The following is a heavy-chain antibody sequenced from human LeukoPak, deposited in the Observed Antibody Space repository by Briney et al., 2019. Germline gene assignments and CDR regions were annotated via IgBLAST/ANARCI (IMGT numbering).Heavy chain of an antibody. CDR2: IYTSGST. CDR1: GGSISSGSYY. J-gene: IGHJ4*02. D-gene: IGHD3-16*02. CDR3: ARGTLLSWFDY. Sequence: SETLSLTCTVSGGSISSGSYYWSWIRQPAGKGLEWIGRIYTSGSTNYNPSLKSRVTISVDTSKNQFSLKLSSVTAADTAVYYCARGTLLSWFDYWGQGTLVTVSS. V-gene: IGHV4-61*02.